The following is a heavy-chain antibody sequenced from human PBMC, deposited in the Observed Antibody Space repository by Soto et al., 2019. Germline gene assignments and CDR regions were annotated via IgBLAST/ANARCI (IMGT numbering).Heavy chain of an antibody. V-gene: IGHV4-38-2*01. CDR2: IYHSGST. Sequence: SETLSLTCAVSGYSINTGYYWGWIRQPPGKGLEWIGTIYHSGSTQYNPSLESRVTMSVDTSKNQFSLQLSSVTAADTAVYYCARGASRSRGYYFDSWGQGTLVTVSS. D-gene: IGHD6-13*01. J-gene: IGHJ4*02. CDR3: ARGASRSRGYYFDS. CDR1: GYSINTGYY.